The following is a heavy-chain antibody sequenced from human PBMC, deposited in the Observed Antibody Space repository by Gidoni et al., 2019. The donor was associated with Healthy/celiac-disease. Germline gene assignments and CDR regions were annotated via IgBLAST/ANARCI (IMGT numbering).Heavy chain of an antibody. Sequence: QVQPVPSGAQVKKPGASATVSCQVSGYPPPELSMHWARQAPGKGLEWMGGFDPEDGETSYAQKFQGRVTMTEDTSTDTAYMELSSLRSEDTAVYYCATAYSSSSRRRTPFDYWGQGTLVTVSS. J-gene: IGHJ4*02. CDR2: FDPEDGET. CDR3: ATAYSSSSRRRTPFDY. D-gene: IGHD6-6*01. CDR1: GYPPPELS. V-gene: IGHV1-24*01.